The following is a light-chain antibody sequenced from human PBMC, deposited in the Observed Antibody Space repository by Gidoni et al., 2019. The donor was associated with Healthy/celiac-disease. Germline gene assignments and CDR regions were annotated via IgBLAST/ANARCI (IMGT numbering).Light chain of an antibody. CDR1: QSISSY. Sequence: IQMTQSPSSLSASVGDRVTITCRASQSISSYLNSYQQKPGKAPKLLIYAASSLQSGVPSRFSGSGSGTDFTLTISRLQPEDVATYYWQQSYSTLTFGGGTKVEIK. CDR2: AAS. J-gene: IGKJ4*01. V-gene: IGKV1-39*01. CDR3: QQSYSTLT.